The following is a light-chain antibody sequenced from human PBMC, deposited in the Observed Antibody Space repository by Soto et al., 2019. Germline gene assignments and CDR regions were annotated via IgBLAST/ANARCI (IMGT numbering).Light chain of an antibody. J-gene: IGKJ1*01. CDR3: QQRSNWPPIT. V-gene: IGKV3-11*01. CDR2: DAS. Sequence: EIVLTQSQGTLSLSPGERATLSCRAIQSVSSTYLAWYQQKPGQAPRLLIYDASNRATGIPARFSGSGSGTDFTLTISSLEPEDFAVYYCQQRSNWPPITFGQGTKVDIK. CDR1: QSVSSTY.